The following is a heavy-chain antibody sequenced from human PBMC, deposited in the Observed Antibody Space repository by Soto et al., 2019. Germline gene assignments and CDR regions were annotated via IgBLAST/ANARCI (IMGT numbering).Heavy chain of an antibody. V-gene: IGHV3-23*01. CDR3: AKAGKVLRFLEWSFPNWFDP. CDR1: GFTFSSYA. CDR2: ISGSGGST. J-gene: IGHJ5*02. Sequence: EVQLLESGGGLVQPGGSLRLSCAASGFTFSSYAMSWVRQAPGKGLEWVSAISGSGGSTYYADSVKGRFTISRDNSKNQLYLQMNSLRAEDTAVYYCAKAGKVLRFLEWSFPNWFDPWGQGTLVTVSS. D-gene: IGHD3-3*01.